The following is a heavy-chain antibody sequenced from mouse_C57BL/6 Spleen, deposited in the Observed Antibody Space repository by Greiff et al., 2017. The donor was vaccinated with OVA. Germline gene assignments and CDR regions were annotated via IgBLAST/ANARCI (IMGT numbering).Heavy chain of an antibody. J-gene: IGHJ2*01. CDR3: ARDGERDYFDY. V-gene: IGHV5-4*01. CDR2: ISDGGSYT. Sequence: EVQLQQSGGGLVKPGGSLKLSCAASGFTFSSYAMSWVRQTPEKRLEWVATISDGGSYTYYPDNVKGRFTISRDNAKNNLYLQMSHLKSEDTAMYYCARDGERDYFDYWGKGTTLTVSS. CDR1: GFTFSSYA.